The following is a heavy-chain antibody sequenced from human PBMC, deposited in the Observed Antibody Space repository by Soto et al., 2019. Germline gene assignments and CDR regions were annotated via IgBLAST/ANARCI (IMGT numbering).Heavy chain of an antibody. J-gene: IGHJ3*02. CDR3: ASPTEGAFDI. V-gene: IGHV1-69*02. CDR1: GGTFSSYT. Sequence: GASVKVSWKAFGGTFSSYTISWGRQAPGQWLEWMGRIIPILGIANYAQKFQGRVTITADKSTSTAYMELSSLRSEDTAVYYCASPTEGAFDIWGQGTMVTVSS. CDR2: IIPILGIA.